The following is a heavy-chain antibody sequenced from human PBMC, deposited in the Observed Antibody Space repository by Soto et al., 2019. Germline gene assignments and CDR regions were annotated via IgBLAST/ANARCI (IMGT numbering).Heavy chain of an antibody. D-gene: IGHD6-19*01. Sequence: EVQLVESGGGLVQPGRSLRLSCAASGFTFDDYAMHWVRQAPGKGLKWVSGISWNSGSIGYADSVKGRFTISRDNAKNSLYLQMNSLRAEDTALYSCAKDSSGWYLDAFDIWGLGTMVTVSS. CDR3: AKDSSGWYLDAFDI. CDR2: ISWNSGSI. J-gene: IGHJ3*02. V-gene: IGHV3-9*01. CDR1: GFTFDDYA.